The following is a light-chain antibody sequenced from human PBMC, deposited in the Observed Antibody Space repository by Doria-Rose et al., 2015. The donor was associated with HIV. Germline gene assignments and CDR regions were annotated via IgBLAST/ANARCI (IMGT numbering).Light chain of an antibody. CDR1: QSVSSN. V-gene: IGKV3-11*01. CDR3: RQRSNWPPIFT. Sequence: EIVLTQSPATLSLSPGERATLSCRASQSVSSNLAWYQQKPGQAPRLLIYDASNRATGIPARFNGSGSGTDFTLTISSLEPEDFAVYFCRQRSNWPPIFTFGPGTKVDI. J-gene: IGKJ3*01. CDR2: DAS.